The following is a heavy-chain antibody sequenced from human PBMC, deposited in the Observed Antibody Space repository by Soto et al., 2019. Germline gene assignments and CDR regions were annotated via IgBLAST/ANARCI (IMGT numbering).Heavy chain of an antibody. J-gene: IGHJ6*02. Sequence: PGGSLRLSCAASGFTFSSYNMNWVRQAPGKGLECVSSISSSSSYIYYADSVKGRFTISRDNAKNSLYLQMNSLRAEDTAVYYCARSAVDYYGMDVGGQGTTVTV. CDR1: GFTFSSYN. V-gene: IGHV3-21*01. D-gene: IGHD3-3*01. CDR3: ARSAVDYYGMDV. CDR2: ISSSSSYI.